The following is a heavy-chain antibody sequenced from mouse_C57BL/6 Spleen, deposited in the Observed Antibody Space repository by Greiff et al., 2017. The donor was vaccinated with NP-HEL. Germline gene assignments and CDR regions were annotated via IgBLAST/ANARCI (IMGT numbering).Heavy chain of an antibody. CDR2: INPSTGGT. D-gene: IGHD1-1*01. V-gene: IGHV1-42*01. CDR3: ATNYYGSSPYAMDY. CDR1: GYSFTGYY. J-gene: IGHJ4*01. Sequence: VQLQQSGPELVKPGASVKISCKASGYSFTGYYMNWVKQSPEKSLEWIGEINPSTGGTTYNQKFKAKATLTVDKSSSTAYMQLKSLTSEDSAVYYCATNYYGSSPYAMDYWGQGTSVTVSS.